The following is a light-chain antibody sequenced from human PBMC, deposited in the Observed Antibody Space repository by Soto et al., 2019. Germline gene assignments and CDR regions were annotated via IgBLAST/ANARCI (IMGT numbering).Light chain of an antibody. Sequence: EIAMTQSPATLSVSPGERATLSCRASQSVSSNLAWYQQKPGQAPRLLIYGASTRATGFPPRFSGSGSGTEFTLTISSLQSEDFALYYCQQYNNWPRTFGQGTKVEI. CDR2: GAS. V-gene: IGKV3-15*01. J-gene: IGKJ1*01. CDR1: QSVSSN. CDR3: QQYNNWPRT.